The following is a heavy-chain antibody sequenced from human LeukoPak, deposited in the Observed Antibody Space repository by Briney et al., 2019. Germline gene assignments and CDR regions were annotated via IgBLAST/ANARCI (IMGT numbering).Heavy chain of an antibody. Sequence: GGSLRLSCAASGFTFSSYWMSWVRQAPGKGLEWVANIKQDGSEKYYVDSVKGRFTISRDNAKNSLYLQMNSLRAEDTAVYYRARGVSSWYSSSFDYWGQGTLVTVSS. CDR2: IKQDGSEK. CDR3: ARGVSSWYSSSFDY. V-gene: IGHV3-7*01. CDR1: GFTFSSYW. D-gene: IGHD6-13*01. J-gene: IGHJ4*02.